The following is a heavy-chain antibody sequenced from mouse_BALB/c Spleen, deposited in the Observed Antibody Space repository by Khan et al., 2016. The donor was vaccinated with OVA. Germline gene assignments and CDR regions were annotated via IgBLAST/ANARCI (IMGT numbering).Heavy chain of an antibody. Sequence: QIQLVQSGPELKKPGETVKISCKASGYNFTNYGMNWVKQAPGKGLKWMGWINTYTGEPTYADDFKGRFAFSLETSASTAYLQINNLKNEETATYFCARMALRFVLDYWGQGTSVTVSS. CDR1: GYNFTNYG. CDR2: INTYTGEP. J-gene: IGHJ4*01. V-gene: IGHV9-3-1*01. D-gene: IGHD1-1*01. CDR3: ARMALRFVLDY.